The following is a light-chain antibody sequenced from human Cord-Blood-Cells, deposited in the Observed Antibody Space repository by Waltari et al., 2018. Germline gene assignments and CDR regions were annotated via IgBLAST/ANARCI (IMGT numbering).Light chain of an antibody. J-gene: IGKJ5*01. V-gene: IGKV2-28*01. Sequence: DIVMTQSPLSLPVTPGEPASISCRPRQSLLHSNGYNYLVWYLQKPGQSPQLLIYFGSNRASGVPERFSGSGSGTDFTLKISRVEAEDVGVYYCMQALQTPLTFGQGTRLEIK. CDR3: MQALQTPLT. CDR1: QSLLHSNGYNY. CDR2: FGS.